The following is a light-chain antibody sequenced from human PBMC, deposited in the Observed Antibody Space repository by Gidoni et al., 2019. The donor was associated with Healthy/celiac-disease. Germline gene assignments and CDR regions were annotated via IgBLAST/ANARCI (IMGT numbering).Light chain of an antibody. CDR1: SSNIGSYY. V-gene: IGLV1-47*01. CDR3: AAWDDSLSGWV. J-gene: IGLJ3*02. Sequence: QSVLTQPPSASGTPGQGVTISCSGSSSNIGSYYVSWYQQLPRTAPKLLIYRNNQRPSGVPDRFSASKSGTSASLAISGLRSEDEADYFCAAWDDSLSGWVFGGGTKLTVL. CDR2: RNN.